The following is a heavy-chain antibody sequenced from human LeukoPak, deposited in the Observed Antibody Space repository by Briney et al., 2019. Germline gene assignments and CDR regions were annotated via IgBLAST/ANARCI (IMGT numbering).Heavy chain of an antibody. V-gene: IGHV4-39*01. Sequence: SETLSLTCTVSGGSISSSSYYWGWIRQPPGKGLEWIGSIYYSGSTYYNPSLKSRVTISVDTSKNQFSLKLSSVTAADTAVYYCARPNYDILTGYDIFDYWGQGTLVTVSS. CDR1: GGSISSSSYY. D-gene: IGHD3-9*01. CDR2: IYYSGST. J-gene: IGHJ4*02. CDR3: ARPNYDILTGYDIFDY.